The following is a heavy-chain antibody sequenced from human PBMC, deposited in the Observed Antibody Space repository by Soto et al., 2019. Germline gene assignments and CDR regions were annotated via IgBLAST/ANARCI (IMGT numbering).Heavy chain of an antibody. CDR1: GGSFSTNY. D-gene: IGHD4-17*01. J-gene: IGHJ5*02. V-gene: IGHV4-59*12. Sequence: PSETLSLTCSLSGGSFSTNYWNWFRQPPGKGLEWIGYVYYSGSTYYNPSLKSRVTISVDTSKNQFSLKLSSVTAADTAVYYCARDHRDYELGGENWFDPWGQGTLVTVSS. CDR3: ARDHRDYELGGENWFDP. CDR2: VYYSGST.